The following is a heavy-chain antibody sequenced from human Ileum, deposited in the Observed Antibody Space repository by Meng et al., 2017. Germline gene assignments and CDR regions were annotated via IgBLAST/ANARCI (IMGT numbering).Heavy chain of an antibody. Sequence: VQLQQAGPGLVTPSQTLSRPWGLSGDSVSSNSSAWNWIRQSPSRGLEWLGRTYYRSKWFNEYAVSVKSRITINPDTSENQFSLQLNSVTPEDAAVYYCARGGGSYYHFDYWGQGTLVTVSS. D-gene: IGHD1-26*01. CDR3: ARGGGSYYHFDY. CDR2: TYYRSKWFN. J-gene: IGHJ4*02. V-gene: IGHV6-1*01. CDR1: GDSVSSNSSA.